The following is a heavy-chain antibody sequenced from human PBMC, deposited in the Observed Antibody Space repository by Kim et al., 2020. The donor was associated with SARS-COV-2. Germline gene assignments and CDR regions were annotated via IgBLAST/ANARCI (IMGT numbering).Heavy chain of an antibody. J-gene: IGHJ6*02. CDR3: AKEILLWFGESGGGMDV. CDR1: GFTFSSYG. Sequence: GGSLRLSCAASGFTFSSYGMHWVRQAPGKGLEWVAVISYDGSNKYYADSVKGRFTISRDNSKNTLYLQMNSLRAEDTAVYYCAKEILLWFGESGGGMDVWGQGTTVTVSS. CDR2: ISYDGSNK. V-gene: IGHV3-30*18. D-gene: IGHD3-10*01.